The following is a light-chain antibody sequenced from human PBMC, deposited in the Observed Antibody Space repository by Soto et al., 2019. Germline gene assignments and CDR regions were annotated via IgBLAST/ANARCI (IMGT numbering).Light chain of an antibody. CDR3: QQYNSYWT. CDR1: QSISSW. Sequence: DIQMTQSPSTLSASVGDRVTITCRANQSISSWLAWYQQKPGKAPKLLIYDASSLESGVPSRFSGSGSGTEFTLTISSLQPDDFATHYCQQYNSYWTFGQGTKVEIK. J-gene: IGKJ1*01. V-gene: IGKV1-5*01. CDR2: DAS.